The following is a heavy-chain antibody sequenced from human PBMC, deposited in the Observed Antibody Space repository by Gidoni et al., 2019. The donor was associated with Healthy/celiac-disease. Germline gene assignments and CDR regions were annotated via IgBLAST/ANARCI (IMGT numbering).Heavy chain of an antibody. J-gene: IGHJ4*02. CDR1: GDSVSSNSAA. D-gene: IGHD3-22*01. CDR2: TYYRSQWYN. CDR3: ARDAQDYYDSSGYGGFDY. V-gene: IGHV6-1*01. Sequence: QVQLQQSGPGLVKPSQTLSLTCAISGDSVSSNSAAWNWIRQSPSRGLEWLGRTYYRSQWYNDYAVSVTSRITINPDTSKNQFSLQLNSVTPEDTAVYYCARDAQDYYDSSGYGGFDYWGQGTLVTVSS.